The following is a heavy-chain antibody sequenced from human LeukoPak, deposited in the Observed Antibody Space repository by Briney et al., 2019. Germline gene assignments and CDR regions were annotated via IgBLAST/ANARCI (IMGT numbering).Heavy chain of an antibody. D-gene: IGHD4-17*01. V-gene: IGHV4-34*01. Sequence: SETLSLTCAIYGGSFSDYYWSWIRQPPGKGLEWIGEINHSGSTNYNPSLKSRVTISVDTSKNQFSLKLSSVTAADTAVYYCARGLGELFGYWGQGTLVTVSS. CDR2: INHSGST. CDR3: ARGLGELFGY. J-gene: IGHJ4*02. CDR1: GGSFSDYY.